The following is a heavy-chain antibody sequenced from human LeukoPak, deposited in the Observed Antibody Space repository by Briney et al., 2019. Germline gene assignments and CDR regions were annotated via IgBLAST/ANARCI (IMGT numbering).Heavy chain of an antibody. CDR1: GFTFSSYW. D-gene: IGHD1-26*01. CDR2: IKQDGSEE. CDR3: ARGSSAGASLRHDY. Sequence: PGGSLRLSCAAPGFTFSSYWMSWFRQAPGKGLEWVANIKQDGSEENFVDSVKGRFTISRDNAKKSLYLQMNSLRAEDTAVYYCARGSSAGASLRHDYWGQGTLVTVSS. J-gene: IGHJ4*02. V-gene: IGHV3-7*01.